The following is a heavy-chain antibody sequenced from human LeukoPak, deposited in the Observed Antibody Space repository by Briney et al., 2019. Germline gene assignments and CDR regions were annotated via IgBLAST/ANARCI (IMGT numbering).Heavy chain of an antibody. CDR1: GGSISSYY. CDR2: IYYSGST. Sequence: PSETLSLTCTVSGGSISSYYWSWLRQPPGKGLEWIGYIYYSGSTTYNPSLKSRVTISVDASKNQFPLKLSSGTAADTAVYYCARVSRKVVTAHAFDYWGQGTLVTVSS. D-gene: IGHD2-21*02. CDR3: ARVSRKVVTAHAFDY. J-gene: IGHJ4*02. V-gene: IGHV4-59*01.